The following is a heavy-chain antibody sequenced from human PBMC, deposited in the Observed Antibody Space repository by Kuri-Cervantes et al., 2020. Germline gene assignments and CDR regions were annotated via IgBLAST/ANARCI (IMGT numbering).Heavy chain of an antibody. CDR1: GHTFTGYY. J-gene: IGHJ4*02. Sequence: ASVKVSCKASGHTFTGYYVHWVRQAPGQGLEWMGWMNPNSGGKNSAQKFQGRVTMTRDTSINTAYMELSRLRSDDTAVYYCARARWDYNSDGHIGHYFDFWGQGTLVTVSS. V-gene: IGHV1-2*02. CDR2: MNPNSGGK. CDR3: ARARWDYNSDGHIGHYFDF. D-gene: IGHD3-22*01.